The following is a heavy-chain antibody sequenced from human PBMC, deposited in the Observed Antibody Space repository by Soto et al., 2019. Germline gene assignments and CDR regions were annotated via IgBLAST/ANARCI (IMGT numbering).Heavy chain of an antibody. CDR1: SVSISSYY. Sequence: EALSVTSPVSSVSISSYYWSWIRQPPGKGLEWIGYIHYTGNTNSNPSLKGRVTLSIDPSWNQFSLKLRSVTAEDTAVYYCEAGDYLTGFSYREIKWFDPWGQGTPVTV. J-gene: IGHJ5*02. CDR2: IHYTGNT. D-gene: IGHD3-9*01. V-gene: IGHV4-59*01. CDR3: EAGDYLTGFSYREIKWFDP.